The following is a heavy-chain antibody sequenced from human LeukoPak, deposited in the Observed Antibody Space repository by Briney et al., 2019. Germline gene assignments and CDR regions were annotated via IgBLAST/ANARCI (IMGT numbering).Heavy chain of an antibody. CDR2: ISSSSSYI. V-gene: IGHV3-21*01. J-gene: IGHJ6*02. CDR1: GFTFSSYS. D-gene: IGHD1-1*01. CDR3: ARDSLQLERRWVLDYYYYGMDV. Sequence: GGSLRLSCAASGFTFSSYSTNWVRQAPGKGLEWVSSISSSSSYIYYADSVKGRFTISRDNAKNSLYLQMNSLRAEDTAVYYCARDSLQLERRWVLDYYYYGMDVWGQGTTVTVSS.